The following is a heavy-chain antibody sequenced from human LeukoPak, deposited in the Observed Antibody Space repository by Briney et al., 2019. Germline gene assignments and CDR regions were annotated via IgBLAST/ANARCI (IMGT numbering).Heavy chain of an antibody. CDR3: ARDGYKETLSFDP. Sequence: ASVKVSCKASGYIFTNYGITWVRQAPGQGLEWMRWISADNGDTKYAQKVQGRVTMTTDTSTSTAYMELRSLRSDDTAVYYCARDGYKETLSFDPWGQGTLVTVSS. CDR2: ISADNGDT. V-gene: IGHV1-18*01. J-gene: IGHJ5*02. CDR1: GYIFTNYG. D-gene: IGHD5-24*01.